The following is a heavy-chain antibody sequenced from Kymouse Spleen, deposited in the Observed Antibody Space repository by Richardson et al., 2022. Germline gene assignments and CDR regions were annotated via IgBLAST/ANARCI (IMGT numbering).Heavy chain of an antibody. J-gene: IGHJ6*02. V-gene: IGHV3-30*18. D-gene: IGHD3-3*01. CDR3: AKDLFVLRFLEWFLDYYYGMDV. CDR1: GFTFSSYG. Sequence: QVQLVESGGGVVQPGRSLRLSCAASGFTFSSYGMHWVRQAPGKGLEWVAVISYDGSNKYYADSVKGRFTISRDNSKNTLYLQMNSLRAEDTAVYYCAKDLFVLRFLEWFLDYYYGMDVWGQGTTVTVSS. CDR2: ISYDGSNK.